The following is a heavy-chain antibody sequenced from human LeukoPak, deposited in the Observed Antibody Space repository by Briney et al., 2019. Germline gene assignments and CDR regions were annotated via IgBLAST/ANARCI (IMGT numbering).Heavy chain of an antibody. CDR1: GFTFSTYG. D-gene: IGHD3-10*01. J-gene: IGHJ3*02. CDR3: ARDGGDDAFDI. Sequence: GRSLRLSCAASGFTFSTYGMHWVRQAPGKGLVWVSRITSDGSSTSYADSVKGRFTISRDNAKNTLYLQMNSLRAEDTAVYYCARDGGDDAFDIWGQGTMVTVSS. V-gene: IGHV3-74*01. CDR2: ITSDGSST.